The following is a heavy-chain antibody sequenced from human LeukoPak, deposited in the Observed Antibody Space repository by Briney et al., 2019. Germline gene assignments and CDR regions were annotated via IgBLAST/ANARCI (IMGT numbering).Heavy chain of an antibody. CDR3: ARVYYYDNSGYGKDYFDY. J-gene: IGHJ4*02. Sequence: SETLSLTCTVSGGSISSGDYYWSWIRQPPGKGLEWIGYIYYSGSTYYDPSLKSRVTISVDTSKNQFSLKLSSVTAADTAVYYCARVYYYDNSGYGKDYFDYWGQGTLVTVSS. V-gene: IGHV4-30-4*01. CDR2: IYYSGST. CDR1: GGSISSGDYY. D-gene: IGHD3-22*01.